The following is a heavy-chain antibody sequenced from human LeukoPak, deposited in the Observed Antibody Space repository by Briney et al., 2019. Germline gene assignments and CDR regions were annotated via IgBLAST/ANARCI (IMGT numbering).Heavy chain of an antibody. CDR1: GGSISSGTYY. CDR2: MYSSGST. V-gene: IGHV4-61*02. Sequence: SEALSLTCTVSGGSISSGTYYWSWIRQPAGKGLEWIGRMYSSGSTNYNPSLRSRVTMSRDTSKNQFSLKLSSVTAADTAVYYCARDPVGTSFDYWGQGILVTVSS. J-gene: IGHJ4*02. CDR3: ARDPVGTSFDY.